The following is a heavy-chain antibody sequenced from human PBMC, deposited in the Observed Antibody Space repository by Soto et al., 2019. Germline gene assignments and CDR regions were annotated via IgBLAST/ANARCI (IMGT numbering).Heavy chain of an antibody. CDR3: ARVITMVRGSNWFDP. CDR2: IYYSGST. J-gene: IGHJ5*02. D-gene: IGHD3-10*01. CDR1: GGSISSGDYY. Sequence: QVQLQESGPGLVKPSQTLSLTCTVSGGSISSGDYYWSWIRQPPGKGLEWIGYIYYSGSTYYNPSLKSRVTISVDTSKNQFSLKLSSVTAADTAVYYCARVITMVRGSNWFDPWGQGTLVTVSS. V-gene: IGHV4-30-4*01.